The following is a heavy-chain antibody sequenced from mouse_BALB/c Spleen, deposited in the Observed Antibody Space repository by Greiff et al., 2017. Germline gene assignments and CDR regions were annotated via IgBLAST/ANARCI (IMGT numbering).Heavy chain of an antibody. Sequence: EVKVVESGGGLVKPGGSLKLSCAASGFTFSSYAMSWVRQTPEKRLEWVASISSGGSTYYPDSVKGRFTISRDNARNILYLQMSSLRSEDTAMYYCARTYGYDGGFAYWGQGTLVTVSA. CDR2: ISSGGST. CDR3: ARTYGYDGGFAY. CDR1: GFTFSSYA. D-gene: IGHD2-2*01. J-gene: IGHJ3*01. V-gene: IGHV5-6-5*01.